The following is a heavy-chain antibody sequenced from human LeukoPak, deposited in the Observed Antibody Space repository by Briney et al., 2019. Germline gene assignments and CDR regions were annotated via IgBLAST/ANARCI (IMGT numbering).Heavy chain of an antibody. D-gene: IGHD5-18*01. CDR2: IGTAGDT. Sequence: GGSLRLSCAASGFTFSSYDMHWVRQATGKGLEWVSAIGTAGDTYYPGSVKGRFTISRENAKNSLYLQMNSLRAGDTAVYYCARGARYSYGRKVHYAFDIWGQGTMVTVSS. J-gene: IGHJ3*02. CDR3: ARGARYSYGRKVHYAFDI. V-gene: IGHV3-13*01. CDR1: GFTFSSYD.